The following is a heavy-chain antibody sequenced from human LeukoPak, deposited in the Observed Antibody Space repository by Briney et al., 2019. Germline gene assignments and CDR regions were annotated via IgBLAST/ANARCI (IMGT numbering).Heavy chain of an antibody. CDR2: ISSSSSYI. CDR3: ARSELGYNYHYMDV. D-gene: IGHD3-10*01. Sequence: GGSLRLSCAASGFTFSSYSMNWARQAPGKGLEWVSSISSSSSYIYYAGSVKGRFTISRDNAKNSLYLQMNSLRAEDTAVYYCARSELGYNYHYMDVWGKGTTVTISS. V-gene: IGHV3-21*01. J-gene: IGHJ6*03. CDR1: GFTFSSYS.